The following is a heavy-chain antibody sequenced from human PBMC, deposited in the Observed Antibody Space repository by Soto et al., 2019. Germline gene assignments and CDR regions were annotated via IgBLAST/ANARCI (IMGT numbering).Heavy chain of an antibody. CDR2: ISAYNGNT. CDR3: ARDRLPHPDAHNAFDI. D-gene: IGHD2-2*01. J-gene: IGHJ3*02. V-gene: IGHV1-18*01. Sequence: QVQLVQSGAEVKKPGASVKVSCKASGYTFTSYGISWVRQAPGQGLEWMGWISAYNGNTNYAQKLQGRVTMTTDTTTSTAYMELRSLTSDDTAVYYCARDRLPHPDAHNAFDIWGQGTMVTVSS. CDR1: GYTFTSYG.